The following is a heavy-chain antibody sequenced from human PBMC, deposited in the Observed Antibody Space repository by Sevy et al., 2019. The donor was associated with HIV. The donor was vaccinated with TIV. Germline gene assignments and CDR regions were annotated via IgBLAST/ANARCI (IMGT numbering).Heavy chain of an antibody. CDR3: ARTDRAAAQDGMDV. D-gene: IGHD6-13*01. CDR2: IYTSGST. Sequence: SETLSLTCTVSGGSISSYYWSWIRQPAGKGLEWIGRIYTSGSTNYNPSLKSRVTMSVDTSKNQFSLKLSSVTAADTAVYYCARTDRAAAQDGMDVWGQGTTVTVSS. CDR1: GGSISSYY. J-gene: IGHJ6*02. V-gene: IGHV4-4*07.